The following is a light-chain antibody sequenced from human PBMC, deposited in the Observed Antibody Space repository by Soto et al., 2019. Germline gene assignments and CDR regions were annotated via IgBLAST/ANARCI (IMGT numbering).Light chain of an antibody. CDR2: EVS. J-gene: IGLJ1*01. Sequence: QSSLTQPPSASGSPGQPVPISCTGTISYVGVYDYGSWYQQYPGKAPKLLIYEVSKRPSVVPDRFSGSKTGNTASLTVSGLQADDEADYFCPSYAGDHNNLFGTGTKVTVL. CDR1: ISYVGVYDY. CDR3: PSYAGDHNNL. V-gene: IGLV2-8*01.